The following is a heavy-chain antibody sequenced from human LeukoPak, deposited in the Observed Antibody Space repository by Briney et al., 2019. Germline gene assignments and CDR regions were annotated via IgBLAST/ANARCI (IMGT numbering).Heavy chain of an antibody. D-gene: IGHD6-13*01. J-gene: IGHJ5*02. CDR2: IYYSGNT. V-gene: IGHV4-39*01. Sequence: PSETLSLTCTVSSGSITGNNYYCRWIRQPPGKGLEWIGKIYYSGNTYCNPSLKSRVTISLDTSKDQFSLQLNSVTASDTAVYYCARLSRSSRSPSVIDPWGQGTLVTVSS. CDR3: ARLSRSSRSPSVIDP. CDR1: SGSITGNNYY.